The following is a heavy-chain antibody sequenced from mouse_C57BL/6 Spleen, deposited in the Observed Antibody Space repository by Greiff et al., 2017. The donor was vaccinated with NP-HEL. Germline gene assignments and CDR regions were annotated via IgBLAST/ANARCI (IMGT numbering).Heavy chain of an antibody. CDR3: ARDSNLLFAY. D-gene: IGHD2-5*01. V-gene: IGHV5-6*01. Sequence: DVQLVESGGDLVKPGGSLKLSCAASGFTFSSYGMSWVRQTPDKRLEWVATISSGGSYTYYPDSVKGRFTISRDNAKNTLYLQMSSLKSEDTAMYYCARDSNLLFAYWGQGTLVTVSA. J-gene: IGHJ3*01. CDR2: ISSGGSYT. CDR1: GFTFSSYG.